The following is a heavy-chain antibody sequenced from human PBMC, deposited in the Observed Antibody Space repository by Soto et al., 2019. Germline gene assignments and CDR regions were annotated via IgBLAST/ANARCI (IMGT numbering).Heavy chain of an antibody. J-gene: IGHJ4*02. CDR1: GFSFSSYA. CDR2: ISYDGSNK. CDR3: AKVPTVVTTAHYFDS. Sequence: QVQLVESGGGVVQPGGSLRLSCAASGFSFSSYAMHWVRQAPGKGLEWVAVISYDGSNKYYADTVKGRFTISRDNSKNTLYLPMNRLRAEDTAVYYCAKVPTVVTTAHYFDSWGQGTLVTVSS. D-gene: IGHD4-17*01. V-gene: IGHV3-30-3*01.